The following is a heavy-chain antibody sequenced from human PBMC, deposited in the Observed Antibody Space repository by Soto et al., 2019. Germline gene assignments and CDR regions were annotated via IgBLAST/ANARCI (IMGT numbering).Heavy chain of an antibody. CDR3: AGRYCSGGSCYNYYGMDV. CDR2: IVVGNGNT. CDR1: GFPSINSA. J-gene: IGHJ6*02. D-gene: IGHD2-15*01. Sequence: VKVSCKASGFPSINSACRWVRQARGQRLEWIGWIVVGNGNTNYAEKFQKRVTITRDLFTRTAYMELSSLRSEDTAVYYCAGRYCSGGSCYNYYGMDVWGQGTTVTVSS. V-gene: IGHV1-58*01.